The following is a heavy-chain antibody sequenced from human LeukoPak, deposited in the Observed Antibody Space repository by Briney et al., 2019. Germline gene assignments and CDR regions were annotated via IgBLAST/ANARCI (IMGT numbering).Heavy chain of an antibody. Sequence: GGSLRLSCAASGFSFSTYAMNWVREAPGKGLEWVSAITGSGSTTYYAESVRGRFTISRDNSKNTLYLQMNSLRAEDTAVYFCAKAWYGAYIDDYWGQGTLVTVSS. CDR2: ITGSGSTT. CDR3: AKAWYGAYIDDY. CDR1: GFSFSTYA. D-gene: IGHD4-17*01. J-gene: IGHJ4*02. V-gene: IGHV3-23*01.